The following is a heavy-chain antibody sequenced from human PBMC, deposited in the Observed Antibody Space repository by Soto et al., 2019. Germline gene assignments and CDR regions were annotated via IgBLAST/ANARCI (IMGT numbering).Heavy chain of an antibody. CDR3: ARGTDSRGWYKNRRWFDP. CDR1: GYTFTSYG. CDR2: ISAYNGNT. D-gene: IGHD6-19*01. V-gene: IGHV1-18*04. J-gene: IGHJ5*02. Sequence: QVQLVQSGAEVKKPGASVKVSCKASGYTFTSYGISWVRQAPGQGLEWMGWISAYNGNTNYAQKLQGRVTMTTDTSTSTAYMELRSLRSDDTAVYYCARGTDSRGWYKNRRWFDPWGQGTLVTVSS.